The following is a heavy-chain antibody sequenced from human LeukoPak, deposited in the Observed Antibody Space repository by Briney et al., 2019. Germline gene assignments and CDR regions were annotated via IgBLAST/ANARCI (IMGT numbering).Heavy chain of an antibody. CDR1: GGSISSYY. Sequence: SETLSLTCTVSGGSISSYYWSWIRQPPGKGLEWIGYIYYSGSTNYNPSLKSRVTISVDTSKNQFSLKLSSVTAADTAVYYCARARYYDIFSYMDVWGKGTTVTISS. V-gene: IGHV4-59*01. CDR2: IYYSGST. J-gene: IGHJ6*03. D-gene: IGHD3-9*01. CDR3: ARARYYDIFSYMDV.